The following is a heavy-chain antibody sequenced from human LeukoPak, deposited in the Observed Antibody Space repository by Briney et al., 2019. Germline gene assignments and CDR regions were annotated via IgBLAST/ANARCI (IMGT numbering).Heavy chain of an antibody. CDR3: ARRAGKLWPVDY. Sequence: SETLSLTGAVYGGSFSGYYWSWLRQPPGKGLEWIGEINHRGSTNYNPSLKSRVTISVDTSKNQFSLKLSSVTAADTAVYYCARRAGKLWPVDYWGQGTLVTVSS. CDR2: INHRGST. D-gene: IGHD3-16*01. CDR1: GGSFSGYY. V-gene: IGHV4-34*01. J-gene: IGHJ4*02.